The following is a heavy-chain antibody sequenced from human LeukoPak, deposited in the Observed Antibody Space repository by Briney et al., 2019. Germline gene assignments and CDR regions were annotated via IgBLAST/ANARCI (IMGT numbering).Heavy chain of an antibody. CDR3: ARSIFRYFGGPLSD. D-gene: IGHD3-9*01. V-gene: IGHV1-2*02. CDR2: INPNSGGT. Sequence: ASVKVSCKASGYTFTGYYMHWVRQAPGQGLEWMGWINPNSGGTNYAQKFQGRVTMTRDTSISTAYMELSELSSSDTAVYYVARSIFRYFGGPLSDGGQGPLFTVSS. J-gene: IGHJ4*02. CDR1: GYTFTGYY.